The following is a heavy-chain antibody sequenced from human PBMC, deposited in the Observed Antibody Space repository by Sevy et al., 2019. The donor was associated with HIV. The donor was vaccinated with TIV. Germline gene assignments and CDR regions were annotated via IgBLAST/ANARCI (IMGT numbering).Heavy chain of an antibody. CDR2: ISGSGGST. V-gene: IGHV3-23*01. CDR3: AKEVSKSRFFDY. J-gene: IGHJ4*02. Sequence: GGSLRLSCAASGFTFSSYAMSWVRQAPGKGLEWVSAISGSGGSTYYAESVKGRFTISRDNSKNTLYLQMNSLSAEDTAVYYCAKEVSKSRFFDYWGQGTLVTVSS. CDR1: GFTFSSYA.